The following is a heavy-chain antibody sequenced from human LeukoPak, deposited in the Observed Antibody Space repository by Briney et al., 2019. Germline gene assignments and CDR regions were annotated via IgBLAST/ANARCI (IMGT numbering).Heavy chain of an antibody. D-gene: IGHD3-22*01. CDR1: RYTFTGYY. J-gene: IGHJ3*02. CDR3: ARAGVSSGYDAFDI. CDR2: ISAYNGNT. V-gene: IGHV1-2*02. Sequence: ASVKVSCKASRYTFTGYYMHWLRQAPCQGLEGMGWISAYNGNTNYAHKLQGRVTMTRDTSTSTAYMELSRLRSDDTAVYYCARAGVSSGYDAFDIWGQGTMVTVSS.